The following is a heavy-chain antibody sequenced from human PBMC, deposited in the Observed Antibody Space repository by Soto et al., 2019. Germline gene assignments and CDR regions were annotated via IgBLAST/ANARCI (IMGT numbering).Heavy chain of an antibody. D-gene: IGHD2-15*01. Sequence: GGSLRLSCAASGFTFSSYAMSWVRQAPGKGLEWVSAISGSGGSTYYADSVKGRFTISRDNSKNTLYLQMNSLRAEDTAVYYCAKDQVVAATYYYYYYMDVWGKGTTVTVSS. CDR2: ISGSGGST. J-gene: IGHJ6*03. CDR3: AKDQVVAATYYYYYYMDV. V-gene: IGHV3-23*01. CDR1: GFTFSSYA.